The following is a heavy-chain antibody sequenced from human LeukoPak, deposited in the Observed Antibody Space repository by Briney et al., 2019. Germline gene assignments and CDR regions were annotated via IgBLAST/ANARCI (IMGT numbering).Heavy chain of an antibody. CDR3: ARYQRVGDPEAY. D-gene: IGHD3-16*01. Sequence: SETLSLTCTVSGGFISDYYWSWIRQPAGKGLEWIGRISSSGSTKYNPSLGSRVAMSIDTSKTQVSLQLRSVTAADTAVYYCARYQRVGDPEAYWGQGTLVTVSS. J-gene: IGHJ4*02. CDR2: ISSSGST. CDR1: GGFISDYY. V-gene: IGHV4-4*07.